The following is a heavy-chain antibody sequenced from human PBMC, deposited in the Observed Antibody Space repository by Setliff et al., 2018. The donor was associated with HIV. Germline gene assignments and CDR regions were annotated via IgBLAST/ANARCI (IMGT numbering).Heavy chain of an antibody. V-gene: IGHV3-7*01. CDR1: GFTFSNYW. J-gene: IGHJ4*02. D-gene: IGHD2-2*01. Sequence: GGSLRLSCAASGFTFSNYWMSWVRQAPGRGLEWVANIKQGGSEKYYVDSVKGRFTISRDDTKNSLYLQMNSLRVEDTAVYYCAGGRVPFDYWGQGTLVTVSS. CDR2: IKQGGSEK. CDR3: AGGRVPFDY.